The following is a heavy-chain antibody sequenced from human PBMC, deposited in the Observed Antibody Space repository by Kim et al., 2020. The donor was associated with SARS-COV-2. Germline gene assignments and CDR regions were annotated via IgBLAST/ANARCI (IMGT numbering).Heavy chain of an antibody. CDR1: GGTISNSSYY. Sequence: SETLSLTCTVSGGTISNSSYYWGWSRQPPGKGLEWIRSICYRGSTYYNPSLKRRTTISVDTSKNMFSLKLTSMTDAATAAYYSTNPYGDTATGDCYWGEG. V-gene: IGHV4-39*01. CDR3: TNPYGDTATGDCY. J-gene: IGHJ4*02. CDR2: ICYRGST. D-gene: IGHD5-18*01.